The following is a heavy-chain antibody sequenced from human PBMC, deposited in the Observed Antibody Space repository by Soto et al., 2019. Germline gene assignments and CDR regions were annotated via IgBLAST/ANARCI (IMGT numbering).Heavy chain of an antibody. CDR3: AKGFLWFGEFSAAFDI. V-gene: IGHV3-23*01. CDR1: GFTFSSYA. CDR2: IGGSGGST. J-gene: IGHJ3*02. Sequence: GGSLRLSCAASGFTFSSYAMSWVRQAPGKGLEWVSAIGGSGGSTYYADSVKGRFTISRDNSKNTLYLQMNSLRAEDTAVYYCAKGFLWFGEFSAAFDIWGQGTMVTVSS. D-gene: IGHD3-10*01.